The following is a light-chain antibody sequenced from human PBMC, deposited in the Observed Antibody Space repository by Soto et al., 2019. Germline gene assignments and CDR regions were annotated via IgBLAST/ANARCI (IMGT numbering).Light chain of an antibody. CDR3: PQFGSSPGYT. V-gene: IGKV3-20*01. J-gene: IGKJ3*01. Sequence: EIVLTQSPGTLSLSPGERATLSCRASQSINSRYLAWYQQKPGQAPRLLIYGASSRATGIPDRFSGSGSGTDFTLTISRLEPEDCAVYYSPQFGSSPGYTFGPGTKVDIK. CDR2: GAS. CDR1: QSINSRY.